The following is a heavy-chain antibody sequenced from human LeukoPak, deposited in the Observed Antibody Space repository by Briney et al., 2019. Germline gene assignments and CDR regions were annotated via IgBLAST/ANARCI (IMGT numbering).Heavy chain of an antibody. D-gene: IGHD1-7*01. CDR2: ISKDGSDK. J-gene: IGHJ4*02. CDR1: GFTFSNFW. V-gene: IGHV3-30-3*01. CDR3: ARDYWWNYDY. Sequence: QTGGSLRLSCAASGFTFSNFWMHWVRQAPGKGLEWVAVISKDGSDKYYPGSVRGRFTISRDNSKNTIYLQMDSLRAEDTAIYYCARDYWWNYDYWGQGTLVTVSS.